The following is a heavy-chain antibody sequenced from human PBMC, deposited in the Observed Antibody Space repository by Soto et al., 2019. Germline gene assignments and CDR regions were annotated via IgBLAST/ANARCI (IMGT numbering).Heavy chain of an antibody. D-gene: IGHD3-3*01. Sequence: SETLSLTCTVSGGSISTYYWIWVRQSPGKGLEWLGYIFYSDNTNYNPSLESRLSISVDTSKNQISLTLNSVTAADTAVYYCARAGETYYDFWSGFSPIDYWGPGTLVTSPQ. J-gene: IGHJ4*02. CDR1: GGSISTYY. CDR2: IFYSDNT. CDR3: ARAGETYYDFWSGFSPIDY. V-gene: IGHV4-59*01.